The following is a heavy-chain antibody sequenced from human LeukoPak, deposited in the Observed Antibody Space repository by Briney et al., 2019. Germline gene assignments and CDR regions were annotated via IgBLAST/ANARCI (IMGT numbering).Heavy chain of an antibody. V-gene: IGHV3-48*03. Sequence: PGGSLRLSCAASGFTFNNYGMNWVRQAPGKGLEWVSYISSRGGTIYYADSVKGRFTISRDNAKNSLYLQMNSLRADDTAVYFCARDTSTVRYDYWGQGTLVTVSS. CDR3: ARDTSTVRYDY. J-gene: IGHJ4*02. CDR1: GFTFNNYG. D-gene: IGHD4-11*01. CDR2: ISSRGGTI.